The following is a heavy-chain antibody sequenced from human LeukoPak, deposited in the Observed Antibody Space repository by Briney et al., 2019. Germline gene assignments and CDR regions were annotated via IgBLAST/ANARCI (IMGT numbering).Heavy chain of an antibody. Sequence: PSETLSLTCTVSGGSISSSSYYWGWIRQPPGKGLEWVANIKQDGSEKYYVDSVKGRFTISRDNAKNSLYLQMNSLRAEDTAVYYCARDGIPAPSSSWPLDYWGQGTLVTVSS. D-gene: IGHD6-13*01. CDR2: IKQDGSEK. J-gene: IGHJ4*02. CDR1: GGSISSSSYY. CDR3: ARDGIPAPSSSWPLDY. V-gene: IGHV3-7*01.